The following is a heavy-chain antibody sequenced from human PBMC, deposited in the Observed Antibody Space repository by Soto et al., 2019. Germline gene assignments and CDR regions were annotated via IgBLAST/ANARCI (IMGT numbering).Heavy chain of an antibody. D-gene: IGHD2-15*01. CDR3: ARGPPLDCSGGTCYYGQDRNWFDP. CDR2: INNSGDKT. Sequence: AGGSLRLSCAGSGFTFSNYGISWVRQAPGKGLEWVSSINNSGDKTYYTDSVKGRFTISRDNFKNMLYLQMNRLRADDTAVYYCARGPPLDCSGGTCYYGQDRNWFDPWGQGTLVTVSS. CDR1: GFTFSNYG. V-gene: IGHV3-23*01. J-gene: IGHJ5*02.